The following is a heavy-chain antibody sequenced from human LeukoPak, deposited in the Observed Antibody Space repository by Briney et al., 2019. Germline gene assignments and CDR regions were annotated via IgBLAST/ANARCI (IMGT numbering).Heavy chain of an antibody. Sequence: ASVKVSCKASGGTFSNYAISWVRQAPGQGLEWMGGIIPIFGTTNYAHKFQGRVTITADESTSTAYMELSSLRSEDTAVYYCTTLVWVYSSSTSWYPPDYWGQGTLVTVSS. J-gene: IGHJ4*02. V-gene: IGHV1-69*13. CDR1: GGTFSNYA. CDR2: IIPIFGTT. CDR3: TTLVWVYSSSTSWYPPDY. D-gene: IGHD2-2*01.